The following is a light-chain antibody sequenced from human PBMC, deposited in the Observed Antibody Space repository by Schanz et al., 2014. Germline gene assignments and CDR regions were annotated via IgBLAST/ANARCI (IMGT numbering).Light chain of an antibody. CDR1: SSDVGGYNS. CDR2: EVT. V-gene: IGLV2-8*01. Sequence: QSALTQPPSASGSPKQSVSISCTGTSSDVGGYNSVSWYQQHPGKAPKLMIYEVTKRPSGVPDRFSGSILGSKAALTITGAQADDESDYYCVLHMGSGISLFGGGTKLTVL. J-gene: IGLJ2*01. CDR3: VLHMGSGISL.